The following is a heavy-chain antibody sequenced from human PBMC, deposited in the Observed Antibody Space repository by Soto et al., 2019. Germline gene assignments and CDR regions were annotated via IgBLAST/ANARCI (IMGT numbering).Heavy chain of an antibody. V-gene: IGHV4-59*01. CDR3: ARENYDVLPLYSNNSYYSTLDV. CDR2: VYYSGST. D-gene: IGHD3-9*01. CDR1: GGSIGSYH. J-gene: IGHJ6*02. Sequence: PSETLSLTCTVPGGSIGSYHWSWIRHPPGKGLEWIGYVYYSGSTNYHPSLRSRVTISVDMSKNQFSLKLSSVTAADTAVYYCARENYDVLPLYSNNSYYSTLDVWGLGTTVTVS.